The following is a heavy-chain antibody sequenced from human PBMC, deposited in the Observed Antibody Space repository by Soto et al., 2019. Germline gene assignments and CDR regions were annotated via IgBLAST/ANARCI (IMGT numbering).Heavy chain of an antibody. Sequence: QITLKESGPTLVKPTQTLTLTCTFSGFSLSTSGVGVGWIRQPPGKALEWLALIYWDDDKRYSPSLKSRLTSTKDTSKNQMGPTIPNMDPAETLTYYATQPPRGYSSSWYEQYSQHPGKGTLVTVAA. V-gene: IGHV2-5*02. J-gene: IGHJ1*01. CDR3: TQPPRGYSSSWYEQYSQH. D-gene: IGHD6-13*01. CDR2: IYWDDDK. CDR1: GFSLSTSGVG.